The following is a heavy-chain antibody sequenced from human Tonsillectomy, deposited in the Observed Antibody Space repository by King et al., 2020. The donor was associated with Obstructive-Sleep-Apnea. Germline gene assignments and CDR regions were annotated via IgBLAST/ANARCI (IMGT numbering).Heavy chain of an antibody. CDR3: ARVDTAMVSGGGLLDY. CDR1: GFTFSSYS. Sequence: VQLVESGGGLVKPGGSLRLSCAASGFTFSSYSMNWVRQAPGKGLEWVSSISSISSYIYYADSVKGRFTISRDNAKNSLYLQMNSLRAEDTAVYYCARVDTAMVSGGGLLDYWGQGTLVTVSS. J-gene: IGHJ4*02. D-gene: IGHD5-18*01. CDR2: ISSISSYI. V-gene: IGHV3-21*01.